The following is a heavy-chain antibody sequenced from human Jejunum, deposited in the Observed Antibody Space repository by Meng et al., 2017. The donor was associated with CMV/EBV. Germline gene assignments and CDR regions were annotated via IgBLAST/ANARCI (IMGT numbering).Heavy chain of an antibody. J-gene: IGHJ5*02. CDR1: GGSINTYY. CDR3: VRHGDCSSGSCYYHWFDP. Sequence: QVQLQGSGPGLVKPSETLSLTCSVSGGSINTYYWSWIRQPPGKGLEWIGYIYNSGGTYYNPSLKSRVTISTDTSKNQFSLKLNSVTAADTAVYYCVRHGDCSSGSCYYHWFDPWGQGSLVTVSS. CDR2: IYNSGGT. V-gene: IGHV4-59*01. D-gene: IGHD2-2*01.